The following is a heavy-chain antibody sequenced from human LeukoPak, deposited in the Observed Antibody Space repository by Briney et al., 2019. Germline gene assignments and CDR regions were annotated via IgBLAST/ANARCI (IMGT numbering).Heavy chain of an antibody. V-gene: IGHV1-18*01. CDR1: GYTFITYG. Sequence: ASVNVSCKASGYTFITYGITWVRQALGQGLEWMGWITPYNGDTNYAQNLQDRVTMTTDTSTSTAYMELRSLRSDDTAVYFCARVAGVSYNYFDSWGQGTLVTVSS. D-gene: IGHD1-26*01. CDR3: ARVAGVSYNYFDS. J-gene: IGHJ4*02. CDR2: ITPYNGDT.